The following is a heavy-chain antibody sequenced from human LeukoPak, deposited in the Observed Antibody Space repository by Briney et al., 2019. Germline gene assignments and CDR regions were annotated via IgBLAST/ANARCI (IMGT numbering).Heavy chain of an antibody. CDR2: VSGSGGST. Sequence: PGGSLRLSCAASGFIFSSYVMSWVRQAPGKGLEWVSAVSGSGGSTYYADSVKGRFTISRDNSKNTLYLQMNSLRAEDTAVYYCSKGAGYSYDYYFDYWGQGTLVTVSS. J-gene: IGHJ4*02. CDR1: GFIFSSYV. CDR3: SKGAGYSYDYYFDY. D-gene: IGHD5-18*01. V-gene: IGHV3-23*01.